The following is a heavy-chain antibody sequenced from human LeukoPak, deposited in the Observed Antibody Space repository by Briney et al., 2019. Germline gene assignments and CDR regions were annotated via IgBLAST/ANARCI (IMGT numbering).Heavy chain of an antibody. CDR3: ARDQAGSGHYADY. V-gene: IGHV3-30*02. CDR1: GFTFSSYG. Sequence: GGSLRLSCAASGFTFSSYGMHWVRQAPGKGLEWVAFIRYDGSSKYYADFVKGRFTISRDNSENTLYLQMNSLRAEDTAVYYCARDQAGSGHYADYWGQGTLVTVSS. CDR2: IRYDGSSK. J-gene: IGHJ4*02. D-gene: IGHD3-10*01.